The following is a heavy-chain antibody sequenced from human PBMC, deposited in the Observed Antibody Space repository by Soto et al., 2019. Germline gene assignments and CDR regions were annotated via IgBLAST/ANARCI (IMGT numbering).Heavy chain of an antibody. CDR3: AVSVAGPKAIAY. CDR1: GLTISSYW. CDR2: INGDGSRT. J-gene: IGHJ4*02. Sequence: EVQLVESGGGLVQPGESLRLSCVVSGLTISSYWMHWVRQAPGKGLVWVSRINGDGSRTNYADSVKGRFTISRDNAKNTLYLEVNTLSGEDTAVYYCAVSVAGPKAIAYWGQGTMVTVSS. D-gene: IGHD6-19*01. V-gene: IGHV3-74*01.